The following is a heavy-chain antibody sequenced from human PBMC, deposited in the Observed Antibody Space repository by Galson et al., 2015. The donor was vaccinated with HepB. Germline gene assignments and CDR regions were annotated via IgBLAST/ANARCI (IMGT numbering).Heavy chain of an antibody. V-gene: IGHV3-30*04. J-gene: IGHJ3*02. CDR3: AREPGATAYDAFDI. CDR2: ISYDGSNK. CDR1: GFTFSSYA. D-gene: IGHD1-26*01. Sequence: SLRLSCAASGFTFSSYAMHWVRRAPGKGLEWVAVISYDGSNKYYADSVKGRFTISRDNSKNTLYLQMNSLRAEDTAVYYCAREPGATAYDAFDIWGQGTMVTVSS.